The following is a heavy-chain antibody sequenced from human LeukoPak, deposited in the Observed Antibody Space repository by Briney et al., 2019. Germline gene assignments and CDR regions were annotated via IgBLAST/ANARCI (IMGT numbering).Heavy chain of an antibody. D-gene: IGHD7-27*01. V-gene: IGHV3-30*02. CDR2: IQYDGSNK. J-gene: IGHJ4*02. CDR3: AEEEGNTLGDY. CDR1: GFTFSSFG. Sequence: GGSLRLSCATSGFTFSSFGMHWVRQAPGKGLEWVAFIQYDGSNKYYADSVKGRFIISRDNSKNILNLQMNSLRGEDTAVYYCAEEEGNTLGDYWGQGTLVTVSS.